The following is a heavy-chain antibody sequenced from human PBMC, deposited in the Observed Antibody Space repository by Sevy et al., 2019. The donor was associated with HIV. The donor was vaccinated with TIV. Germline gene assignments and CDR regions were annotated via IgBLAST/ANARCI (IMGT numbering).Heavy chain of an antibody. D-gene: IGHD6-19*01. CDR1: GFTFEDYA. CDR3: AKTPMTEAAPYFDF. J-gene: IGHJ4*02. V-gene: IGHV3-9*01. Sequence: GGSLRLSCAGSGFTFEDYALHWVRQAPGQGLEWVAGINWNSGSLDYADSVKGRFTISRDDAKNSLFLKMDTLRTEDTALYYCAKTPMTEAAPYFDFWGQGTLVTVSS. CDR2: INWNSGSL.